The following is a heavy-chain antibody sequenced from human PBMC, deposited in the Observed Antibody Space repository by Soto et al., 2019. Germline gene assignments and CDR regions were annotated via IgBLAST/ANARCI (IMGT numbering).Heavy chain of an antibody. D-gene: IGHD3-16*01. CDR3: ARHTGYVWGSRKGAGWFDP. V-gene: IGHV5-51*01. CDR2: IYPGDSDT. J-gene: IGHJ5*02. Sequence: EVQLVQSGAEVKKPGESLKISCNGSGYSFTSYWIAWVRQMPGKGLEWMGIIYPGDSDTRYGPSFEGQVTFSADKSINTAYLQGSSLKASDTAMYYWARHTGYVWGSRKGAGWFDPWGQGTLVTVSS. CDR1: GYSFTSYW.